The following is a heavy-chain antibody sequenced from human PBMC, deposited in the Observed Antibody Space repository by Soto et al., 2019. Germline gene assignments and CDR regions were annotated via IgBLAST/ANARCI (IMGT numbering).Heavy chain of an antibody. Sequence: EVQLVESGGGLVKPGGSLRLSCVTSGFTFSRNTMNWVRQAPGKGLEWVASISSSSDYIYYADSMKGRVTISRDNAKNSLFLDMNSLTGEDTAVYYCARARVYATGPLDFWGQGTLVTVSS. J-gene: IGHJ4*02. V-gene: IGHV3-21*06. CDR1: GFTFSRNT. CDR2: ISSSSDYI. CDR3: ARARVYATGPLDF. D-gene: IGHD6-13*01.